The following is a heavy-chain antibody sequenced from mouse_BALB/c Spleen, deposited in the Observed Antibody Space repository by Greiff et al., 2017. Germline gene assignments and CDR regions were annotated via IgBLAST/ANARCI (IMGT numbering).Heavy chain of an antibody. CDR2: IDPANGNT. V-gene: IGHV14-3*02. CDR1: GFNIKDTY. D-gene: IGHD1-1*01. Sequence: EVQLQQSGAELVKPGASVKLSCTASGFNIKDTYMHWVKQRPEQGLEWIGRIDPANGNTKYDPKFQGKATITADTSSNTAYLQLSSLTSEDTAVYYCARSGGTVVAGDFDYWGQGTLVTVSA. CDR3: ARSGGTVVAGDFDY. J-gene: IGHJ3*01.